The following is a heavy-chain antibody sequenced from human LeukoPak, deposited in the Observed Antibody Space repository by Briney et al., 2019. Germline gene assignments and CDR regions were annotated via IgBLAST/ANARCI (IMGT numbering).Heavy chain of an antibody. CDR2: IYSGGST. D-gene: IGHD3-10*01. CDR1: GFTVSSDY. J-gene: IGHJ5*02. Sequence: GGSLRLSCAASGFTVSSDYMSWDRQAPGKGLEWVSIIYSGGSTYYGDSVKGRFTISRDNSKNTLYLQMNSLRADDTAVYYCARAEGRRSRGNWFDPWGQGTLVTVSS. V-gene: IGHV3-66*01. CDR3: ARAEGRRSRGNWFDP.